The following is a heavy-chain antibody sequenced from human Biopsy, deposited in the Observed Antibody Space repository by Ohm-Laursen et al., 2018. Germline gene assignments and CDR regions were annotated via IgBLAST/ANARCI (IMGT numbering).Heavy chain of an antibody. V-gene: IGHV3-9*01. CDR3: TKDQDYGDYGMDV. CDR2: ISWNSDKI. J-gene: IGHJ6*02. CDR1: GFTFDDHA. Sequence: SLRLSCTASGFTFDDHAMHWVRQPPGKDLEWVSGISWNSDKIGYADSVKGRFTISRDNAKNSLYLQMNSLRAEDTAFYYCTKDQDYGDYGMDVWGQGTTVTVSS. D-gene: IGHD4-17*01.